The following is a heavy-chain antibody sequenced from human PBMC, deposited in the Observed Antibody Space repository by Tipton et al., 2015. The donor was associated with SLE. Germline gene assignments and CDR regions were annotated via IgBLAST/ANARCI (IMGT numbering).Heavy chain of an antibody. CDR3: ARAARGSSSSALDH. CDR2: ITIGGSTL. D-gene: IGHD6-6*01. Sequence: SLRLSCAASGFTFSSYAMNWVRQAPGKGLEWVSYITIGGSTLYYADSVRGRFTISRDNAKNSLYLQMNSLRAEDTAVYYCARAARGSSSSALDHSGPGAMAAVSS. J-gene: IGHJ3*01. V-gene: IGHV3-48*03. CDR1: GFTFSSYA.